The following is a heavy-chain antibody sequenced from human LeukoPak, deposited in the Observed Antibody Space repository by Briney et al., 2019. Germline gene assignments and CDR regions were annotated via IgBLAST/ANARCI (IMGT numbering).Heavy chain of an antibody. CDR1: GDSVTTYY. CDR2: VSSDGTT. V-gene: IGHV4-59*08. Sequence: PSETLSLTCSVSGDSVTTYYWNWIRQPPGKGLEWIGYVSSDGTTNYAPSLRSRVIMSVDTANNHISLNLTSLTAADTAIYYCARLDCSGFDACYNHWGRGILVTVSS. J-gene: IGHJ4*02. D-gene: IGHD3/OR15-3a*01. CDR3: ARLDCSGFDACYNH.